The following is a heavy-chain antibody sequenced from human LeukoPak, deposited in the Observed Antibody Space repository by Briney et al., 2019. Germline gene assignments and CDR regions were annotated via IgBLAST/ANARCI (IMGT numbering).Heavy chain of an antibody. CDR3: ARVMGDY. D-gene: IGHD3-16*01. Sequence: GGSLRLSCTASGLSFSGQWMNWVRQSPGQGLEWVANIKYDGSEKYYVDSVKGRFTISRDNSKNTLYLQMNSLRAEDTAVYYCARVMGDYWGQGTLVTVSS. J-gene: IGHJ4*02. CDR1: GLSFSGQW. V-gene: IGHV3-7*01. CDR2: IKYDGSEK.